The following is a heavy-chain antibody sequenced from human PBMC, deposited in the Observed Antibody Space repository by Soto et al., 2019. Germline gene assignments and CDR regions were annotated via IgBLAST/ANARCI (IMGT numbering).Heavy chain of an antibody. J-gene: IGHJ4*02. CDR1: GFTFSDYG. Sequence: QVPLVESGGGVVQPGRSLRLSCAASGFTFSDYGMHWVRQAPGKGPEWVAVIWFDGTVKYYADAVKGRFTISRDNSKNTLYLQMNSLRAEDTAVYYCARASGSFDYWGQGTLVTVSS. CDR3: ARASGSFDY. CDR2: IWFDGTVK. V-gene: IGHV3-33*01.